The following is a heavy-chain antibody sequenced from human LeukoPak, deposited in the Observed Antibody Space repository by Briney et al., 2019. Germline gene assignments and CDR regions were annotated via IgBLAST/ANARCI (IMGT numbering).Heavy chain of an antibody. D-gene: IGHD3-16*01. V-gene: IGHV1-46*01. J-gene: IGHJ4*02. CDR3: AREFPGGSFDY. Sequence: ASVKVSCKASGYTFTTHYMHRVRQAPGQGLEWMGRIKPSGGSTNHPQMFQGRVTMTSDTSTSTVYIEPSRLRSEDTAVYYCAREFPGGSFDYWGQGTLVTVSS. CDR1: GYTFTTHY. CDR2: IKPSGGST.